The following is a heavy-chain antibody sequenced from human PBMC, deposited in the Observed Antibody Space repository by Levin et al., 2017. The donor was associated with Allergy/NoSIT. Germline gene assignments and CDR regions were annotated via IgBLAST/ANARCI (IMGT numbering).Heavy chain of an antibody. Sequence: GGSLRLSCAASGFTFSSYAMSWVRQAPGKGLEWVSAISGSGGSTYYADSVKGRFTISRDNSKNTLYLQMNSLRAEDTAVYYCAKRQEVVTRIGVFDYWGQGTLVTVSS. CDR3: AKRQEVVTRIGVFDY. J-gene: IGHJ4*02. V-gene: IGHV3-23*01. CDR1: GFTFSSYA. CDR2: ISGSGGST. D-gene: IGHD4-23*01.